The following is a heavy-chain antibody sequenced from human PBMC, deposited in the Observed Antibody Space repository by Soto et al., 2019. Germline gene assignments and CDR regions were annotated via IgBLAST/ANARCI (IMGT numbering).Heavy chain of an antibody. D-gene: IGHD3-10*01. CDR2: IDPSDSYT. V-gene: IGHV5-10-1*01. Sequence: GESLKISGKGSGYSFTSYWISWVRQMPGKGLEWMGRIDPSDSYTNYSPSFQGHVTISADKSISTAYLQWSSLKASDTAVYYCTRDRDSGYYYGSGLNYYYYYGMDVWGQGTTVTVSS. CDR1: GYSFTSYW. CDR3: TRDRDSGYYYGSGLNYYYYYGMDV. J-gene: IGHJ6*02.